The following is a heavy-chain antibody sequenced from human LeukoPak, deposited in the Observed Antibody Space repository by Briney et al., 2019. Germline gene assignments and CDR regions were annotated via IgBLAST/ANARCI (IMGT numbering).Heavy chain of an antibody. V-gene: IGHV4-59*05. Sequence: SETLSLICTVSGGSINSFYWTWIRQPAGKGLEWIGRIYSSGSTYYNPSLKSRVTISVDTSKNQFSLKLSSVTAADTAVYYCARPLNYYYYMDVWGKGTTVAVSS. CDR2: IYSSGST. CDR3: ARPLNYYYYMDV. CDR1: GGSINSFY. J-gene: IGHJ6*03. D-gene: IGHD3-9*01.